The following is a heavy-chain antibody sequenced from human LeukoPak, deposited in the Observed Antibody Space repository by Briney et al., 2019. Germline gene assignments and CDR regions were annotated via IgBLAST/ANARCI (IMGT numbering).Heavy chain of an antibody. CDR2: VDPEDGET. CDR3: AILIVAGTHFDY. D-gene: IGHD6-19*01. Sequence: ASVKVSCKVSGYTFTDYYMQWVQQAPGKGLEWMGLVDPEDGETIYAEKFQGRVTITADTSTDTAYMELSSLRSEDTAVYYCAILIVAGTHFDYWGQGTLVTASS. J-gene: IGHJ4*02. V-gene: IGHV1-69-2*01. CDR1: GYTFTDYY.